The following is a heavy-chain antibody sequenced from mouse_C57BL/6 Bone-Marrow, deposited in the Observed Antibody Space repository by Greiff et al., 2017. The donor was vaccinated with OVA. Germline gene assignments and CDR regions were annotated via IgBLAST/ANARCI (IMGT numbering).Heavy chain of an antibody. Sequence: VKLMESGAELVRPGTSVKVSCKASGYAFTNYLIEWVKQRPGQGLEWIGVINPGSGGTNYNEKFKGKATLTADKSSSTAYMQLSSLTSEDSAVYFCARIYDGYYYFDYWGQGTTLTVSS. CDR2: INPGSGGT. CDR3: ARIYDGYYYFDY. CDR1: GYAFTNYL. V-gene: IGHV1-54*01. J-gene: IGHJ2*01. D-gene: IGHD2-3*01.